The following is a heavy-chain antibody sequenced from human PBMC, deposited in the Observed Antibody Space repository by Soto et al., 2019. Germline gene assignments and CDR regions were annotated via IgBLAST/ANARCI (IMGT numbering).Heavy chain of an antibody. CDR2: INPNSGGT. D-gene: IGHD2-15*01. Sequence: EASVKVSCKASGYTFTGYYMHWVRQAPGQGLEWMGWINPNSGGTNYAQKFQGWVTMTRDTSISTAYMELSRLRSDDTAVYYCARATDRYCSGGSCYSDDAFDIWGQGTMVTVSS. CDR3: ARATDRYCSGGSCYSDDAFDI. V-gene: IGHV1-2*04. CDR1: GYTFTGYY. J-gene: IGHJ3*02.